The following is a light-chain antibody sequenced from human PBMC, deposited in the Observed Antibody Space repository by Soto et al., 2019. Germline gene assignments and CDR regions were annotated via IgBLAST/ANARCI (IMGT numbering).Light chain of an antibody. CDR3: QEYNSYWT. Sequence: DIQMTQSPSTLSASVGDRVTITCRASQSLTSWLAWYQQKPGKAPKLLMYDASSLERGVPSRFSGSGSGTEFTLTISSLQPDDFGTYYCQEYNSYWTFGQGTRLEIK. CDR1: QSLTSW. V-gene: IGKV1-5*01. J-gene: IGKJ5*01. CDR2: DAS.